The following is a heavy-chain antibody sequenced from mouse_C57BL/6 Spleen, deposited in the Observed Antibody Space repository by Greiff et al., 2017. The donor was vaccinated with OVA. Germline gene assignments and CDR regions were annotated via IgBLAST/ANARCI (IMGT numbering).Heavy chain of an antibody. V-gene: IGHV5-16*01. CDR1: GFTFSDYY. Sequence: EVQLVESEGGLVQPGSSMKLSCTASGFTFSDYYMAWVRQVPEKGLEWVANINYDGSSTYYLDSLKSRFIISRDNAKNILYLQMSSRKFEDTATYYLAKKDDFPSYAMAYWGQGTPATVSS. CDR2: INYDGSST. J-gene: IGHJ4*01. CDR3: AKKDDFPSYAMAY. D-gene: IGHD2-4*01.